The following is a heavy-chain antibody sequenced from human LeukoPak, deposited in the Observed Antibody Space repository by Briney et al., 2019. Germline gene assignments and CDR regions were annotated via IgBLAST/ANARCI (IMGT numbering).Heavy chain of an antibody. CDR1: GFIFDDYA. D-gene: IGHD1-26*01. V-gene: IGHV3-9*01. CDR3: VRDKVVGPTLFDY. CDR2: ISWNSGSTI. Sequence: SGGSLRLSCAASGFIFDDYAMHWVRQAPGKGLEWVSGISWNSGSTIYYADSVKGRFTISRDNAKNSLYLQMDSLRAEDTAVYYCVRDKVVGPTLFDYWGQGTLVTVSS. J-gene: IGHJ4*02.